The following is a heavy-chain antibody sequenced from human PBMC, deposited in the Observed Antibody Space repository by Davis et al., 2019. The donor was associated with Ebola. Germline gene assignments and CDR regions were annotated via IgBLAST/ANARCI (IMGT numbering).Heavy chain of an antibody. J-gene: IGHJ4*02. Sequence: GGSLRLSCAASGFTVSSNYMSWVRQAPGKGLEWVSVIYSGGSTYYADSVKGRFTISRDNSKNTLYLQMNSLRAEDTAVYYCAKDRGSYYVYYFDYWGQGTLVTVSS. CDR2: IYSGGST. CDR3: AKDRGSYYVYYFDY. D-gene: IGHD1-26*01. CDR1: GFTVSSNY. V-gene: IGHV3-66*01.